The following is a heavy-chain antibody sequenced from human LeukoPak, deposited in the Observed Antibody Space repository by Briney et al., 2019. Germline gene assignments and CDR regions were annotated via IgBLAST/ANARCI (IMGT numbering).Heavy chain of an antibody. CDR3: ARAKIAPRDPNNWFDP. Sequence: PSETLSLTCAVYGGSFSGYYWSWIRQPPGKGLEWIGSIYHSGSTYYNPSLKSRVTISVDTSKNQFSLKMSSVTAADTAVYYCARAKIAPRDPNNWFDPWGQGTLVTVSS. CDR1: GGSFSGYY. J-gene: IGHJ5*02. V-gene: IGHV4-34*01. D-gene: IGHD6-6*01. CDR2: IYHSGST.